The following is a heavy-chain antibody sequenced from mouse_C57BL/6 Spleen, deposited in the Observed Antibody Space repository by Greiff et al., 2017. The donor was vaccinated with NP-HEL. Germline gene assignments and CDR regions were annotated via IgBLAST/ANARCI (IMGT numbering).Heavy chain of an antibody. V-gene: IGHV1-26*01. CDR1: GYTFTDYY. CDR2: INPNNGGT. Sequence: EVQLQQSGPELVKPGASVKISCKASGYTFTDYYMNWVKQSHGKSLEWIGDINPNNGGTSYNQKFKGKATLTVDKSSSTAYMELRSLTSEDSAVYYCARSDGYYDYWGKGTTLTVAS. D-gene: IGHD2-3*01. CDR3: ARSDGYYDY. J-gene: IGHJ2*01.